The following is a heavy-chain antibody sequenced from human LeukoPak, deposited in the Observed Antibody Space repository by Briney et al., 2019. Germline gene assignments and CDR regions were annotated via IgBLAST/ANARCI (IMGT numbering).Heavy chain of an antibody. Sequence: SETLSLTAAVDGGSFSGYYWRGIRQPPGKGLEGIGEINHSGSTNYNPSLKSRVTISGDTSKNQFSLKLSCVTAADTAVYYRASRVGRWFGERAYYYYYMAVWGKGTTVIISS. J-gene: IGHJ6*03. CDR1: GGSFSGYY. V-gene: IGHV4-34*01. CDR2: INHSGST. D-gene: IGHD3-10*01. CDR3: ASRVGRWFGERAYYYYYMAV.